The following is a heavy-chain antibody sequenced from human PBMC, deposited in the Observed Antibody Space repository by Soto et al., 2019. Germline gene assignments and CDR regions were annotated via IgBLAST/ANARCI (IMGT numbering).Heavy chain of an antibody. V-gene: IGHV4-34*01. D-gene: IGHD3-10*01. Sequence: SETLSLTCAVHGGSFSGYYWSWIRQPPGKGLEWIGEINHSGSTNYNPSLKSRVTISVDTSKNQFSLKLSSVTAADTAVYYCARGNQYYYGSGSYYNNWFDPWGQGTLVTVS. CDR2: INHSGST. CDR1: GGSFSGYY. J-gene: IGHJ5*02. CDR3: ARGNQYYYGSGSYYNNWFDP.